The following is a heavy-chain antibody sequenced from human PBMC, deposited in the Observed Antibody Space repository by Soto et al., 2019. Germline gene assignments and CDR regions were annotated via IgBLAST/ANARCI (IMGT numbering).Heavy chain of an antibody. D-gene: IGHD4-17*01. J-gene: IGHJ4*01. Sequence: GGSLRLSCAASGFTFSSYGMHWVRQAPGKGLEWVAVISYDGSNKYYADSVKGRFTISRDNAKNSLYLQMNSLRAEDTAVYYCARIGRLRWGDNWGHGTRVTVSS. CDR3: ARIGRLRWGDN. V-gene: IGHV3-30*03. CDR2: ISYDGSNK. CDR1: GFTFSSYG.